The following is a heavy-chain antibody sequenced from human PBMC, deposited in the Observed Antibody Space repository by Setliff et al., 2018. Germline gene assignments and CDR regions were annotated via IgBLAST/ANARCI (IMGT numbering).Heavy chain of an antibody. Sequence: GASVKVSCKTSGYTFTNYGFTWVRQVPGRGPEWMGSINPKSGVTRYVQKFQGRVTMTRDTSISTAYMELSSLRSDDTAVYYCARDGISWLMWFDPWGQGTLVTVSS. J-gene: IGHJ5*02. CDR2: INPKSGVT. CDR3: ARDGISWLMWFDP. V-gene: IGHV1-2*02. CDR1: GYTFTNYG. D-gene: IGHD3-16*01.